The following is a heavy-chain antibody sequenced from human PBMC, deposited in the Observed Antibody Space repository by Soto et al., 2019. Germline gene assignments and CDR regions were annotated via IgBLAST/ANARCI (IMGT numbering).Heavy chain of an antibody. CDR1: GFTFSHYT. CDR2: ISDRPTGHT. J-gene: IGHJ4*02. CDR3: TPRMTAHFDY. V-gene: IGHV3-23*01. Sequence: GGSLRLSCVASGFTFSHYTLNWVRRAPGKGLEWVSTISDRPTGHTHYAESVRGRFTISRDDSRDTVFLQMDSLRAEDTAVYSCTPRMTAHFDYWGQGVLVTVSS. D-gene: IGHD2-21*02.